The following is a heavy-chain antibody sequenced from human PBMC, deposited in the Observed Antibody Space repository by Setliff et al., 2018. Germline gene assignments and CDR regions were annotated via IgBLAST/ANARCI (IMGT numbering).Heavy chain of an antibody. V-gene: IGHV3-21*01. CDR2: ISSSSSYI. Sequence: PGGSLRLSCADSGFTFSSYSMNWVRQAPGKGLEWVSSISSSSSYIYYADSVKGRFTISSDNAKNSLYLKMNSLRADDTAVYYCAGDPSYYGSGSYYNRYNWFDPRGQGTLVTVSS. D-gene: IGHD3-10*01. J-gene: IGHJ5*02. CDR1: GFTFSSYS. CDR3: AGDPSYYGSGSYYNRYNWFDP.